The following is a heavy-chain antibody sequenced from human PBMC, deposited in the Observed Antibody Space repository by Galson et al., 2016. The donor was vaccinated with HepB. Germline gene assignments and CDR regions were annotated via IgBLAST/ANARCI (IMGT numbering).Heavy chain of an antibody. CDR2: IRGNNGRK. V-gene: IGHV3-23*01. CDR3: AKDLRVRYSSDWYGGFDS. CDR1: GFTFSSYA. J-gene: IGHJ4*02. D-gene: IGHD6-19*01. Sequence: SLRLSCAASGFTFSSYAMTWVRQAPGKGLEWVSLIRGNNGRKYYADSVRGRFTISRDTSKNTLYLQMNSLRVEDTAIYYCAKDLRVRYSSDWYGGFDSWGQGTLVSVPS.